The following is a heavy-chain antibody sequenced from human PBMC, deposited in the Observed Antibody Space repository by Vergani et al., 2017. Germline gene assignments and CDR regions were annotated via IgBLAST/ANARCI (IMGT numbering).Heavy chain of an antibody. CDR2: ISGSGGST. CDR3: AKDQDDGDP. J-gene: IGHJ5*02. V-gene: IGHV3-23*01. D-gene: IGHD4-17*01. CDR1: GFTFSSYA. Sequence: EVQLLESGGGLVQPGGSLRLSCAASGFTFSSYAMSWVPPGPGKGLGWVSAISGSGGSTYYADSVKGRFTISRDNSKNTLYLQRNSLRAEDTAVYYCAKDQDDGDPWGQGTLVTVSS.